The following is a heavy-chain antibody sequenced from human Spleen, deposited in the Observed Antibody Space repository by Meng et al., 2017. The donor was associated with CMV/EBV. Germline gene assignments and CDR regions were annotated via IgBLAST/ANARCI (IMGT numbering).Heavy chain of an antibody. CDR1: FTLSKAW. J-gene: IGHJ4*02. CDR3: TTEQYCSSTSCSDY. V-gene: IGHV3-15*05. Sequence: FTLSKAWMSGFGQAQGKGLDCVGRTKSETDGGATEYAAHVTGRLTISRDDAKNRMYLQMNSLKTEDTAVYNYTTEQYCSSTSCSDYWGQGTLVTVSS. D-gene: IGHD2-2*01. CDR2: TKSETDGGAT.